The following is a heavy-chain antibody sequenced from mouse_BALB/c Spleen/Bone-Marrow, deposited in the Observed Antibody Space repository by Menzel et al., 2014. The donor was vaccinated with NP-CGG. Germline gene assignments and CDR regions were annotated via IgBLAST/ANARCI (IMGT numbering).Heavy chain of an antibody. CDR2: IWSGGNT. Sequence: QVQLQQSGPGLVAPSQSLSITCTVSGFSLTTYGVHWVRQPPGKGLEWLGVIWSGGNTNFNSALMSRLSISKDNSKSQVYLKVNSPQTDDTAMYYCARSYFDYDGAWFAYWGQGTLVTVSA. CDR1: GFSLTTYG. D-gene: IGHD2-4*01. J-gene: IGHJ3*01. V-gene: IGHV2-9*02. CDR3: ARSYFDYDGAWFAY.